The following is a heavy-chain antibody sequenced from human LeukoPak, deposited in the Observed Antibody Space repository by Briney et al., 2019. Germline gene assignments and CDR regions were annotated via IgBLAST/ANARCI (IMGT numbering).Heavy chain of an antibody. CDR2: IDHTEIT. V-gene: IGHV4-34*01. CDR1: GETFTGYY. D-gene: IGHD3-16*01. CDR3: ARDGLRRRVMIAFGGGGQFDY. Sequence: SETLSLTCAVYGETFTGYYWNWIRQTPGKGLEWIGEIDHTEITNYNPSLKSRVTMSVDASKNQFSLNLSSVTAADTAVYYCARDGLRRRVMIAFGGGGQFDYWGQGTLVIVSS. J-gene: IGHJ4*02.